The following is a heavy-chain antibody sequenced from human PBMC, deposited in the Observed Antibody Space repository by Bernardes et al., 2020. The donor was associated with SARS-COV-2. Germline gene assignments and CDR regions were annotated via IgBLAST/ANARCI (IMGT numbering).Heavy chain of an antibody. CDR2: INYIGST. CDR3: ARDLVATDGAYYYYGMDV. CDR1: GGSISSYY. Sequence: SEPLSLTCTVSGGSISSYYWSWIRQPPGKGLEWIGYINYIGSTNYNPSLKSRVTISVDVSQNLFSLKLSSVTAADTAVYYCARDLVATDGAYYYYGMDVWGQGTTVTVSS. V-gene: IGHV4-59*01. J-gene: IGHJ6*02. D-gene: IGHD5-12*01.